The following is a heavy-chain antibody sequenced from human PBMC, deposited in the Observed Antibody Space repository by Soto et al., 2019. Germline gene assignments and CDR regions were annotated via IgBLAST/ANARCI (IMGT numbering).Heavy chain of an antibody. J-gene: IGHJ6*02. CDR2: ISYDGSNK. D-gene: IGHD2-15*01. Sequence: QVQLVESGGGVVQPGRSLRLSCAASGFTFSSYGMHWVRQAPGKGLEWVAVISYDGSNKYYADSVKGRFTISRDNSKNTLYLQRNSLRAEDTAVYYCAKEEGGDCSGGSCYAIYGMDVWGQGTTVTVSS. V-gene: IGHV3-30*18. CDR3: AKEEGGDCSGGSCYAIYGMDV. CDR1: GFTFSSYG.